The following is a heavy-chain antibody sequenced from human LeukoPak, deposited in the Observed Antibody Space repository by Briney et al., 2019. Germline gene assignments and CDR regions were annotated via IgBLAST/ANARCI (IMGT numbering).Heavy chain of an antibody. CDR3: ANGLPFGELPLYDAFDI. D-gene: IGHD3-16*02. J-gene: IGHJ3*02. CDR1: GFTFPTYA. V-gene: IGHV3-23*01. CDR2: ISHSGGST. Sequence: GGSLRLSCAASGFTFPTYAMTWVRQAPGKGLEWVSGISHSGGSTYYADSVKGRFNISRDNSRNTVYLQMNSLRAEDTAVYYCANGLPFGELPLYDAFDIWGQGTMVTVSS.